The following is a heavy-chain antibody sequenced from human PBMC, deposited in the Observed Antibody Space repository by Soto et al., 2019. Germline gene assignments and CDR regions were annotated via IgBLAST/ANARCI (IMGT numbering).Heavy chain of an antibody. CDR2: IYYSGST. V-gene: IGHV4-31*03. Sequence: QVQLQESGPGLVKPSQTLSLTCTVSGGSISSGGYYWSWIRQHPGKGLEWIGYIYYSGSTYYNPSLKSRVTISVDTSKNQFYLKLSSVTAAATAVYYCARVPSYAAGRYFQHWGQGTLVTVSS. CDR1: GGSISSGGYY. J-gene: IGHJ1*01. CDR3: ARVPSYAAGRYFQH. D-gene: IGHD3-10*01.